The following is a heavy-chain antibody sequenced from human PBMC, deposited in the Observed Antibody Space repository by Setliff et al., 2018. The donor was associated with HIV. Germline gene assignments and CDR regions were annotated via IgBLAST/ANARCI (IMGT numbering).Heavy chain of an antibody. D-gene: IGHD1-1*01. CDR2: INSAERT. CDR3: AKAIDRTGLHFDY. V-gene: IGHV3-23*01. CDR1: GFSFSNYA. J-gene: IGHJ4*02. Sequence: GGSLRLSCAASGFSFSNYAMTWVRQAPGKGLEWVSTINSAERTFYAKSVKGRFTISRDNSKNTLYLQMNSLRAEDTAVYYCAKAIDRTGLHFDYWGQGTLVTVSS.